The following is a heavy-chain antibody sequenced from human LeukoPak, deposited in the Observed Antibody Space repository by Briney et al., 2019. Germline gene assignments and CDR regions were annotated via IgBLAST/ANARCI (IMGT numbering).Heavy chain of an antibody. CDR3: AKELQSLQDY. D-gene: IGHD4-11*01. Sequence: PGGSLRLSCAASGFTFSSNGMNWVRQAPGKGLEWVSYISATGGTIYYADSVKGRFTISRDNAKNTLYLQMNSLRAEDTAVYYCAKELQSLQDYWGQGTLVTVSS. CDR1: GFTFSSNG. CDR2: ISATGGTI. V-gene: IGHV3-48*03. J-gene: IGHJ4*02.